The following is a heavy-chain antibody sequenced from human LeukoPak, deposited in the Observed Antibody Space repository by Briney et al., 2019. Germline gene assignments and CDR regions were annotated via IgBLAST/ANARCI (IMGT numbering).Heavy chain of an antibody. V-gene: IGHV3-33*01. CDR1: GFTFSSYG. CDR2: IWYDGSNK. CDR3: AREGYYDNNGYWPFDY. J-gene: IGHJ4*02. D-gene: IGHD3-22*01. Sequence: PGGSLRLSCAASGFTFSSYGMHWVRQAPGKGLEWVAVIWYDGSNKYYADSVKGRFTISRDNAKNSLYLQMNSLRAEDTAVYYCAREGYYDNNGYWPFDYWGQGTLVTVSS.